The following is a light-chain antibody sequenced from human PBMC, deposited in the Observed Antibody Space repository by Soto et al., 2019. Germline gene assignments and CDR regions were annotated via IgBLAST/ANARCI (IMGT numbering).Light chain of an antibody. J-gene: IGLJ2*01. Sequence: QSVLTQPPSVSGAPGQRVTISCTGSSSNIGAGYDVHWYQQLPGTAPKLLIYGNNNRPSGVPDRFSGSKSGTSASLAITGLQAEDEADYYCQSYDSSLSGVVFGGGTKLTFL. CDR1: SSNIGAGYD. CDR3: QSYDSSLSGVV. V-gene: IGLV1-40*01. CDR2: GNN.